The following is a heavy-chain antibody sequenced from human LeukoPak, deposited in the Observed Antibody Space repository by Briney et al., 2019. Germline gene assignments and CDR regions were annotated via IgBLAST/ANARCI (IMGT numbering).Heavy chain of an antibody. J-gene: IGHJ4*02. CDR1: GFSFPYG. Sequence: GGSLRLSCEASGFSFPYGMTWVRQAPGKGLEWVSAISGSGGRTYYADSVKGRFTISRDNSKNMLYLQMNSLRAEDAAVYYCAKDPYFDSSGYYYEGFDYWGQGTLVTVSS. D-gene: IGHD3-22*01. CDR2: ISGSGGRT. V-gene: IGHV3-23*01. CDR3: AKDPYFDSSGYYYEGFDY.